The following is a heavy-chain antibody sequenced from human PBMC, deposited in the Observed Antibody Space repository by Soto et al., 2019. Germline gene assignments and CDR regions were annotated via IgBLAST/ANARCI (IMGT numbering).Heavy chain of an antibody. CDR3: ARRAVTIFVSWFDP. Sequence: KSSETLSLTCTVSGGSISSYYWSWIRQPPGKGLEWIGYIYYSGSTNYNPSLKSRVTISVDTSKNQFSLKLSSVTAADTAVYYCARRAVTIFVSWFDPWGQGTLATVSS. J-gene: IGHJ5*02. CDR2: IYYSGST. D-gene: IGHD3-3*01. V-gene: IGHV4-59*08. CDR1: GGSISSYY.